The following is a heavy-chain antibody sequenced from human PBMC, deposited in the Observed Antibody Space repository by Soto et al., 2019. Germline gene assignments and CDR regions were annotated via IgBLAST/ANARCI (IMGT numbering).Heavy chain of an antibody. V-gene: IGHV1-18*04. CDR1: GYTFTNYG. CDR2: ISGYNGKT. J-gene: IGHJ6*02. Sequence: ASVKVSCKTSGYTFTNYGINWVRQAPGQGLEWMGWISGYNGKTNYAQKFQGRVTLTTDTSTSTAYMELSRLRSDDTAVYYCARDRYCTNGVCLFGMDVWGQGTTVTVSS. CDR3: ARDRYCTNGVCLFGMDV. D-gene: IGHD2-8*01.